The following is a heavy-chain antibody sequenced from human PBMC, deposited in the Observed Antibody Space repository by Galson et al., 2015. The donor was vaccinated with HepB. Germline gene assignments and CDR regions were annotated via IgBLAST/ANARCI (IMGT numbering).Heavy chain of an antibody. CDR3: ARQVFGVVLRDNYNWFDS. CDR2: IRGQSNNHAT. Sequence: SLRLSCATSGFTFSDSPMHWVRQASGKGLGWVGRIRGQSNNHATVYAASVKGRFTISRDDSRNTVYLQMNGLNTEDTAVYYCARQVFGVVLRDNYNWFDSWGQGTLVTVSS. J-gene: IGHJ5*01. CDR1: GFTFSDSP. V-gene: IGHV3-73*01. D-gene: IGHD3-3*01.